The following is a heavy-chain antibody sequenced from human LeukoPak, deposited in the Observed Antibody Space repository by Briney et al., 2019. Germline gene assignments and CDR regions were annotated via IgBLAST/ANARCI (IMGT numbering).Heavy chain of an antibody. J-gene: IGHJ4*02. CDR1: GYTFTGYY. CDR3: AKGTRRIWSDFDY. CDR2: SNPNSGAT. D-gene: IGHD2-15*01. V-gene: IGHV1-2*02. Sequence: GASVKVSCKASGYTFTGYYIHWVRQAPGQGLEWMGWSNPNSGATNYAQKFQGRVTMTTDTSISAAYMDLSRLRFDDTALYYCAKGTRRIWSDFDYWGQGTLVTVSS.